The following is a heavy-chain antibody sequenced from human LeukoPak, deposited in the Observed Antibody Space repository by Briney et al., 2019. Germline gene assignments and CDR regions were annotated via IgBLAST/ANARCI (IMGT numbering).Heavy chain of an antibody. CDR2: ISSSGSTI. Sequence: GGSLRLSCAASGFTFSDYYMSWIRQAPGKGLEWVSYISSSGSTIYYADSVKGRFTISRDNAKNSLYLQMNSLRAEDTAVYYCARDLVRIAVAGLLNYMDVWGKGTTVTISS. CDR3: ARDLVRIAVAGLLNYMDV. CDR1: GFTFSDYY. D-gene: IGHD6-19*01. J-gene: IGHJ6*03. V-gene: IGHV3-11*04.